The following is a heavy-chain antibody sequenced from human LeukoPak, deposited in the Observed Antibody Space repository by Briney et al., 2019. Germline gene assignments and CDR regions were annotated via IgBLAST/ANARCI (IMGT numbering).Heavy chain of an antibody. CDR2: INHTGST. Sequence: GKINHTGSTNYTPSLKRRVNISVDKTKKQFSLKLSSVTAADTAVYYCASKAKYSGSYYISDWGQGTLVTVSS. CDR3: ASKAKYSGSYYISD. J-gene: IGHJ4*02. V-gene: IGHV4-34*01. D-gene: IGHD1-26*01.